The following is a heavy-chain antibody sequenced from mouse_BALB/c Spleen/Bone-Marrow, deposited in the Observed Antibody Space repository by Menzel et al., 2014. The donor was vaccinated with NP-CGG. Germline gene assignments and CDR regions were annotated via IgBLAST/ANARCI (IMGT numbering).Heavy chain of an antibody. CDR2: IYPGNRDT. CDR3: TKITAATGYFDV. J-gene: IGHJ1*01. Sequence: VQLKQAGTVLARPGASVKMSCEASGYTLTSYWMHWVKQRPGQGLEWIGAIYPGNRDTRYNQKVKGKAKLTAVTYASTAYMELSSLTNENSAVYYCTKITAATGYFDVWGAGTTVTVSS. D-gene: IGHD1-2*01. CDR1: GYTLTSYW. V-gene: IGHV1-5*01.